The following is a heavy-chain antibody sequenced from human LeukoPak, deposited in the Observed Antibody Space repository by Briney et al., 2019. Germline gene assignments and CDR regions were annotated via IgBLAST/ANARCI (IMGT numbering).Heavy chain of an antibody. V-gene: IGHV1-46*01. CDR3: ARVYYYGSGSPGY. Sequence: ASVKVSCKASGYTFTNSYIHWVRQAPGQVLEWMGLINPDGGNTNYAQNFQGRVTLTRDTSTSTAYMELSRLRSDDTAVYYCARVYYYGSGSPGYWGQGTLVTVSS. CDR1: GYTFTNSY. D-gene: IGHD3-10*01. CDR2: INPDGGNT. J-gene: IGHJ4*02.